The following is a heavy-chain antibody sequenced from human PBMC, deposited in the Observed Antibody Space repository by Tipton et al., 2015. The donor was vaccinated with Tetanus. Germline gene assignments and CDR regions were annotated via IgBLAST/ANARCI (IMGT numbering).Heavy chain of an antibody. CDR3: ARDDGVRKDGMDV. CDR2: ISSSSSYI. CDR1: GFTFSSYS. V-gene: IGHV3-21*01. Sequence: SLRLSCAASGFTFSSYSMNWVRQAPGKGLEWVSSISSSSSYIYYADSVKGRFTISRDNAKNSLYLQMNSLRAEDTAVYYCARDDGVRKDGMDVWGQGTTVTVSS. J-gene: IGHJ6*02. D-gene: IGHD3-16*01.